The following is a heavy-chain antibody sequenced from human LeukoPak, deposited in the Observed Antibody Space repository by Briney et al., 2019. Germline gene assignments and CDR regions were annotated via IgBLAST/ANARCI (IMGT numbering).Heavy chain of an antibody. CDR2: ISYDGNSR. CDR1: GFSFNNLA. D-gene: IGHD3-3*02. CDR3: ARAFLERSLKFYMDV. J-gene: IGHJ6*03. Sequence: QPGGSLRLSCAASGFSFNNLAMYWVRQAPGKGLEWVAHISYDGNSRYNEDSVKGRFTISRDDSKNTLYLQMNSLRAEDTAVYYCARAFLERSLKFYMDVWGKGTTVTVSS. V-gene: IGHV3-30-3*01.